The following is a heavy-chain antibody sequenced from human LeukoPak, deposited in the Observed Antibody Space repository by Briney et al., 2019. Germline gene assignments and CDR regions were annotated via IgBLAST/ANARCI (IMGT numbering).Heavy chain of an antibody. CDR2: INPSGGST. D-gene: IGHD2-15*01. Sequence: ASVKVSCKASGYTFTSYYMHWVRQAPGQGLEWMGIINPSGGSTSYAQKFQGRVTMTRDMSTSTVYMELSSLRSEDTAAYYCARDARVVAATDAYYYYYYMDVWGKGTTVTVSS. CDR3: ARDARVVAATDAYYYYYYMDV. CDR1: GYTFTSYY. J-gene: IGHJ6*03. V-gene: IGHV1-46*01.